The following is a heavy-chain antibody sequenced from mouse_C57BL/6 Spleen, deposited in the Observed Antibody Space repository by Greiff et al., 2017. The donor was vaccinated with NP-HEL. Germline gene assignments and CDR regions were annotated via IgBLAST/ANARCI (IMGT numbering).Heavy chain of an antibody. Sequence: EVKLVESGGGLVKPGGSLKLSCAASGFTFSSYTMSWVRQTPEKRLEWVATISGGGGNTYYPDSVKGRFTISRDNAKNTLYLQMSSLRSEDTALYYCARQRDYYPAWIAYWGQGTLVTVSA. J-gene: IGHJ3*01. V-gene: IGHV5-9*01. D-gene: IGHD2-1*01. CDR1: GFTFSSYT. CDR3: ARQRDYYPAWIAY. CDR2: ISGGGGNT.